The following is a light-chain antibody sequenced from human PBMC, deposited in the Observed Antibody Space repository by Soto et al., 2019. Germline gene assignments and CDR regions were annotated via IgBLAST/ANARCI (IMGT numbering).Light chain of an antibody. J-gene: IGKJ5*01. Sequence: DLQMPQSPSSLSTSIGDRVTITFRASQRINIYLNWYRQKPGKAPELLIYSASNLQSGVPSRFSGSGSGTDFTLTISGLQSEDFATYYCQQSFSTPTFGQGTRLEIK. V-gene: IGKV1-39*01. CDR2: SAS. CDR1: QRINIY. CDR3: QQSFSTPT.